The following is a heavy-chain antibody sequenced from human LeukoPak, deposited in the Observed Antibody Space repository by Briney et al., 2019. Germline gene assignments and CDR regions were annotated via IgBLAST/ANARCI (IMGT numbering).Heavy chain of an antibody. V-gene: IGHV3-48*01. D-gene: IGHD3-22*01. CDR3: AKVAPSYYYDSSGYPDY. J-gene: IGHJ4*02. Sequence: GGSLRLSCAASGFTFSSYNMNWVRQAPGKGLEWVSKISSSSSTIYYADSVEGLFTMSRDNAKNSLYLQMNSLRAEDTAVYYCAKVAPSYYYDSSGYPDYWGQGTLVTVSS. CDR2: ISSSSSTI. CDR1: GFTFSSYN.